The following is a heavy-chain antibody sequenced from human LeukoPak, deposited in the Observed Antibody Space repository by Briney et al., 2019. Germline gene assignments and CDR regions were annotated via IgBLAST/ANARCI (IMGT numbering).Heavy chain of an antibody. Sequence: SESLSLTCTVSGYSISSGYYWGWIRQPPGKGLEWIGSIYHSGVTYYNPSLKSRVTISVDTSKNQFSLKLSSVTAADTAVYYCARVPVPHSGNNAFDIWGQGTMVTVSS. CDR2: IYHSGVT. J-gene: IGHJ3*02. CDR3: ARVPVPHSGNNAFDI. V-gene: IGHV4-38-2*02. D-gene: IGHD1-26*01. CDR1: GYSISSGYY.